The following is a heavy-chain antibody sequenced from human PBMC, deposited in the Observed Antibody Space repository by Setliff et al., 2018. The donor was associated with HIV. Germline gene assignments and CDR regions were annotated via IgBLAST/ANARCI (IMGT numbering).Heavy chain of an antibody. V-gene: IGHV4-4*07. CDR1: GVSIDKNC. J-gene: IGHJ6*03. CDR2: VYMSGKT. CDR3: AKDAGVTGGLYRYYIDA. D-gene: IGHD2-8*01. Sequence: SETLSLTCTVSGVSIDKNCWSWVRRPPGKGLEWIGRVYMSGKTNYSPSLKSRVTMSADTSKNQVSLKLTSVTAADTAVYYCAKDAGVTGGLYRYYIDAWGNGTTVTVSS.